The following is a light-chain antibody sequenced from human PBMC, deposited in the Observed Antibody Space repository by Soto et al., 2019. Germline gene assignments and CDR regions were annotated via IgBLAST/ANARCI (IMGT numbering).Light chain of an antibody. Sequence: QSVLTQPASVSGSPGQSITISCTGTSSDVGNYSYVSWYQQQSGKAPKLITYEVSNRPSGVSNRFSGSKSGNTASLTISGLQAEDEADYYCSSFTSSRAYVFGIGTKVTVL. J-gene: IGLJ1*01. CDR2: EVS. CDR3: SSFTSSRAYV. V-gene: IGLV2-14*01. CDR1: SSDVGNYSY.